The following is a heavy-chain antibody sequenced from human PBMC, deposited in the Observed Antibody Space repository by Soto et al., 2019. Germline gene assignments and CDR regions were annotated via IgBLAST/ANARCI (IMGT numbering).Heavy chain of an antibody. CDR1: GYTFTGHY. Sequence: ASVKVSCKASGYTFTGHYIHWVRQAPEQGPEWMGEIGPESGATRYAQKFQGRVTMTRDMSITTVYMELTTLTSDDTAFYCCARGVSAGVDYWGQGTLVTVSS. V-gene: IGHV1-2*02. D-gene: IGHD1-26*01. CDR2: IGPESGAT. J-gene: IGHJ4*02. CDR3: ARGVSAGVDY.